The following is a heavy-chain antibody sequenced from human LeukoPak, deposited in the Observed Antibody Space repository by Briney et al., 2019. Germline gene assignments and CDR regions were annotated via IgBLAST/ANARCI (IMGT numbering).Heavy chain of an antibody. CDR1: GYTFTSYD. J-gene: IGHJ3*02. CDR2: VIPIFGTA. V-gene: IGHV1-69*05. D-gene: IGHD3-16*01. CDR3: AKDLGELRSDVFDI. Sequence: ASVKVSCKASGYTFTSYDISWVRQAPGQGLEWMGAVIPIFGTANYAQRFQGRVTITRDESTSTSYMDLSSLRSEDTAVYYCAKDLGELRSDVFDIWGQGTMVTVSS.